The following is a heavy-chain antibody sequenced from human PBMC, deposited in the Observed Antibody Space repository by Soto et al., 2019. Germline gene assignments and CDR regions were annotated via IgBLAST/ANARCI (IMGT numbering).Heavy chain of an antibody. CDR3: ARGSYYFDY. Sequence: QVQLQESGPGLVKASETLSLTCTVSGGSISSYYWSWIRQPPGKGLEWIAYIYYSGSTNYNPSLKSRLTIAVDSSKNQFSLKVSSVTAADTAVYYCARGSYYFDYWGQGTLVTVSS. V-gene: IGHV4-59*01. CDR2: IYYSGST. J-gene: IGHJ4*02. CDR1: GGSISSYY.